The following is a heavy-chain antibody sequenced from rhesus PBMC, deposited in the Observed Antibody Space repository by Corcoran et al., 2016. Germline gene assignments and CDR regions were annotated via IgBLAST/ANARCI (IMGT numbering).Heavy chain of an antibody. CDR1: GYTFTDYY. Sequence: EVQLVQSGAEVKKPGASVKISCKASGYTFTDYYLHWVRQAPGKGFEWMGRVDPEDGEAIHAQNFQDRVTITADTSTDTAYMELSSLRSEDTAVYYCATDQGGRTTGGKSIWYFDLWGPGTPITISS. V-gene: IGHV1-111*02. J-gene: IGHJ2*01. CDR2: VDPEDGEA. CDR3: ATDQGGRTTGGKSIWYFDL. D-gene: IGHD1-44*01.